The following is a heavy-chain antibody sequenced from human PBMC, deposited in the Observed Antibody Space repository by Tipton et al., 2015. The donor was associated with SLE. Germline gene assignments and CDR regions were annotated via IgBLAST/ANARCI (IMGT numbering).Heavy chain of an antibody. D-gene: IGHD4-17*01. CDR1: GGSISTSNQY. CDR3: ARDYAVTHYYYYMDV. J-gene: IGHJ6*03. V-gene: IGHV4-30-4*08. CDR2: IYTSGST. Sequence: TLSLTCTVSGGSISTSNQYWGWFRQPPGKGLEWIGYIYTSGSTNYNPSLKSRVTISVDTSKNQFSLKLSSVTAADTAVYYCARDYAVTHYYYYMDVWGKGTTVTVSS.